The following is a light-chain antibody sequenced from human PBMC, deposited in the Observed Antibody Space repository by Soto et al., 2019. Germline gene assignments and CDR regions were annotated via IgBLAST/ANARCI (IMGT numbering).Light chain of an antibody. Sequence: QSALTQPASVSGSPGQSITISCTGTSSDVGGYNYVSWYQQHPGKAPKLIIYNVSNRPSGVSNRFSGTKSGKTASLTISGLQAEDEGHYYCSSFTSSNTVLLGGGTQLTVL. CDR3: SSFTSSNTVL. J-gene: IGLJ2*01. V-gene: IGLV2-14*01. CDR1: SSDVGGYNY. CDR2: NVS.